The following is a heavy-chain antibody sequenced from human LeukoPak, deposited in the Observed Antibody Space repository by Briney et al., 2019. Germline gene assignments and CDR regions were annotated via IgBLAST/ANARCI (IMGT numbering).Heavy chain of an antibody. CDR2: ITNGGSTI. J-gene: IGHJ6*02. CDR3: ARSIGLTGGGVDV. V-gene: IGHV3-11*01. D-gene: IGHD3-9*01. Sequence: GGSLRLSCAASGFTFSDYNMNWVRQAPGKGLEWVSYITNGGSTIHHADTVKGRFTISRDNAKKTLYLQMNSLRAEDTAVYYCARSIGLTGGGVDVWGQGATVTVSS. CDR1: GFTFSDYN.